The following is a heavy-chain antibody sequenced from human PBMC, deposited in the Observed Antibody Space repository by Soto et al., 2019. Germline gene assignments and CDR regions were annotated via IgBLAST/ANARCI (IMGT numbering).Heavy chain of an antibody. CDR1: HGSISSSY. CDR3: ARHEDLGSYYFDS. J-gene: IGHJ4*02. CDR2: ISNTGKT. Sequence: QVQLQESGPGLVKPSETLSLACTVSHGSISSSYWSWIRQPPGKGLEWIGYISNTGKTAYHPSLNSRVTYSIDTAKYQFSLRLSSVTAADTAEYYGARHEDLGSYYFDSWGRGTLVTVSS. V-gene: IGHV4-59*08.